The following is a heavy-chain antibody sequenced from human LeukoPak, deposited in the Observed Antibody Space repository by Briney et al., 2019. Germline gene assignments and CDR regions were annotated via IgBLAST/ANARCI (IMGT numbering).Heavy chain of an antibody. J-gene: IGHJ5*02. CDR1: GFSFNNYA. V-gene: IGHV3-23*01. Sequence: GGSLRLSCAASGFSFNNYAMSWVRQAPGKGLEWVSTIGFGDDSAYYADSVKGRFTISRDNSKNTLYLQMNYLRAEDTAVYYCAKDPTSVGGRHDWLVDSWGQGILVTVSS. CDR2: IGFGDDSA. CDR3: AKDPTSVGGRHDWLVDS. D-gene: IGHD3-9*01.